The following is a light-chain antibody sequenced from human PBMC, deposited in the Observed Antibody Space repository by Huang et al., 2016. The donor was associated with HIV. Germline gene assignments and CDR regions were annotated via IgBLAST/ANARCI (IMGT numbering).Light chain of an antibody. CDR1: QNITNY. J-gene: IGKJ4*01. V-gene: IGKV1-39*01. CDR3: QQSYSTPLT. CDR2: TAS. Sequence: DIQMTQSPPSLSASVGDRVTITCRTSQNITNYLNWYQQKPEKAPNLLIYTASSLQSGVPSRFSGSGSGTDFALTINSLQPEDFTTYYCQQSYSTPLTFGGGTKVEIK.